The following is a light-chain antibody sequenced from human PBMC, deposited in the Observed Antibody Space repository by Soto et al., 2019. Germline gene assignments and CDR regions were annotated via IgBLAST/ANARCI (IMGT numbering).Light chain of an antibody. CDR1: TTDVGGYNY. Sequence: QSALTQPASVSGSPGQAITISCTGTTTDVGGYNYVSWYQRHPGKAPKLMIYDVRSRPSGVSNRFSGSKSVNTASLTISRLQAEDEGDYYCSSYTPSSTDVFGTGTQLTLL. CDR2: DVR. J-gene: IGLJ1*01. V-gene: IGLV2-14*01. CDR3: SSYTPSSTDV.